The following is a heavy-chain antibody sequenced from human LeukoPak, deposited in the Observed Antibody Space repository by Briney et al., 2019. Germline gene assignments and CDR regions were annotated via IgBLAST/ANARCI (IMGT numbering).Heavy chain of an antibody. V-gene: IGHV1-2*02. CDR2: INVNSGDK. CDR3: ARDGGLDF. D-gene: IGHD2-15*01. Sequence: AAVTDSCKASGYTFSAYYIHWLRPAPGKGLEWMGWINVNSGDKNSAPNFQGRVTLTRDMSSNTAYMEVTKLTLDDTAVFYCARDGGLDFWGQGTLVTVSS. J-gene: IGHJ4*02. CDR1: GYTFSAYY.